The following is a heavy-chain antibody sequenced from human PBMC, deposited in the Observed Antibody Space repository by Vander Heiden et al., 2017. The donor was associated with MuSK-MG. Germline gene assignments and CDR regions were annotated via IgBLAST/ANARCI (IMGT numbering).Heavy chain of an antibody. CDR1: GFTFRNYA. D-gene: IGHD3-22*01. CDR2: ISYDGSNK. V-gene: IGHV3-30-3*01. J-gene: IGHJ4*02. CDR3: ARDSPPGRYDSSGYYPN. Sequence: QVQLVESGGGVVQPGRSLRLACTASGFTFRNYAMHWVRQAPGKGLEWVAVISYDGSNKYYADSVNGRVTISRDNSKNTLYLQMNSLRAEDPAVYYCARDSPPGRYDSSGYYPNWGQGTLVTVSS.